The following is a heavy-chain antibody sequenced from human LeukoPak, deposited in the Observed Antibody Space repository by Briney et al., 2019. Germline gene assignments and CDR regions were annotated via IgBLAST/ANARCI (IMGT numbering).Heavy chain of an antibody. D-gene: IGHD6-13*01. V-gene: IGHV3-21*04. CDR3: ARTLSSTYDAFDI. Sequence: GGSLRLSCAASGFTFSSYSMNWVRQAPGKGLEWVSSISSSSSYIYYADSVKGRFTISRDNAKNSLYLQMNSLRAEDTALYYCARTLSSTYDAFDIWGQGTMVTVSS. CDR1: GFTFSSYS. CDR2: ISSSSSYI. J-gene: IGHJ3*02.